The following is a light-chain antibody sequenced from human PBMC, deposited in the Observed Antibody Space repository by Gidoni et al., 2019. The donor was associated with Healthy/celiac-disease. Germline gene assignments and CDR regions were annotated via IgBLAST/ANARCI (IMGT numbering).Light chain of an antibody. CDR3: QQYNSYWT. CDR1: QSISSW. J-gene: IGKJ1*01. V-gene: IGKV1-5*01. CDR2: DAS. Sequence: DIQMTQSPSTLSASVGDRVTITCRASQSISSWLAWYQQKPGKAPKLLIYDASSLESGVPSRFSGSGSGTEFTLTISSLQPDDFATDYCQQYNSYWTFXQXTKVEIK.